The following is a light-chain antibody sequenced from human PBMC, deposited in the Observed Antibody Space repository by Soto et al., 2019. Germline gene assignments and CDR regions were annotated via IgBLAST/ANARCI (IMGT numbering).Light chain of an antibody. CDR3: QQSYTQGIT. CDR1: QTIMTY. CDR2: AAS. V-gene: IGKV1-39*01. Sequence: DIQMTQSPSSPSASVGDEVTITCRASQTIMTYLNWYQLKPGKPPRLLIYAASSLQSGVPSRFSGSGSGTDFTLTISSLQPEDFATYYCQQSYTQGITFGQGTRLEI. J-gene: IGKJ5*01.